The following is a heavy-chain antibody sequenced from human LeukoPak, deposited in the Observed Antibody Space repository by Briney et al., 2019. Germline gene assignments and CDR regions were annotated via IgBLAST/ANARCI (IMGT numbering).Heavy chain of an antibody. CDR3: ARGAARRGFDY. Sequence: NPSETLSLTCAVYGGSFSGYYWSWIRQPPGKGLEWIGEINHSGSTNYNPSLKSRVTISVGTSKNQFSLKLSSVTAADTAVYYCARGAARRGFDYRGQGTLVTVSS. D-gene: IGHD6-6*01. V-gene: IGHV4-34*01. CDR2: INHSGST. CDR1: GGSFSGYY. J-gene: IGHJ4*02.